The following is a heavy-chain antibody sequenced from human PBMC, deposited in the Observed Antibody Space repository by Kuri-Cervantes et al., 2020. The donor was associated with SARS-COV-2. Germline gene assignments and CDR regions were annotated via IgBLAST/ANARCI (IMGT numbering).Heavy chain of an antibody. Sequence: ASVKVSCKASGGTFSSYAISWVRQAPGQGLEWMGWINPNSGGTNYAQKFQGWVTMTRDTSTSTAYMELSRLRSDDTAVYYCARAGVLRYFDWLKTGGMDVWGQGTTVTVSS. CDR1: GGTFSSYA. CDR3: ARAGVLRYFDWLKTGGMDV. D-gene: IGHD3-9*01. J-gene: IGHJ6*02. CDR2: INPNSGGT. V-gene: IGHV1-2*04.